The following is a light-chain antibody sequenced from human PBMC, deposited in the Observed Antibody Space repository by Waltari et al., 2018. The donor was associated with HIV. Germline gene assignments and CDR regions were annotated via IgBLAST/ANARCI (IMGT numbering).Light chain of an antibody. V-gene: IGKV3-20*01. Sequence: EIVLTQSPGTLSLSPGESAIFSCRASQSVGSIYLNCYQQKPGQAPRVLIYGASSRATGIPDMFSGSGSGTDFSLTISRLEPEDFAVYYCQQSGSSITFGQGTRLEIK. CDR1: QSVGSIY. CDR3: QQSGSSIT. J-gene: IGKJ5*01. CDR2: GAS.